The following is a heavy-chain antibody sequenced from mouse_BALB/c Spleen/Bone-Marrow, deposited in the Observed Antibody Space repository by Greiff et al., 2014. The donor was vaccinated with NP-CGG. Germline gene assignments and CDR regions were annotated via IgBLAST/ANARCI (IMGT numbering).Heavy chain of an antibody. J-gene: IGHJ1*01. Sequence: DVHLVESGAELVKPGASVKLSCTASGFNIKDTYLHWVKQRPEQGLDWIGRIDPASGNTKYDPKFQGKATITADTSSNTAYLQLSSLTSEDTAVYYCANYRYGWYFDVWGAGTTVTVSS. CDR2: IDPASGNT. V-gene: IGHV14-3*02. D-gene: IGHD2-14*01. CDR3: ANYRYGWYFDV. CDR1: GFNIKDTY.